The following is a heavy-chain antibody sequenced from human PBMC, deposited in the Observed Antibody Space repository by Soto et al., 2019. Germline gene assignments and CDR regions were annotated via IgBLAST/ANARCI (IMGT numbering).Heavy chain of an antibody. CDR3: ARSSLDHDYTPDF. Sequence: GESLQDSNKGSAYSFTTYWISWVRQMPGKGLEWMGRIDPSDSYTNYSPSFQGHVTISADKSISTAYLQWSSLKASDTAMYYCARSSLDHDYTPDFWGQGTTVTGSS. CDR1: AYSFTTYW. CDR2: IDPSDSYT. D-gene: IGHD5-12*01. J-gene: IGHJ6*02. V-gene: IGHV5-10-1*01.